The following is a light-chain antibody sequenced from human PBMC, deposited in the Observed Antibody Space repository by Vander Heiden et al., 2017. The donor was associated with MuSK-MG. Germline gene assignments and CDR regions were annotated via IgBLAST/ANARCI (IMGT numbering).Light chain of an antibody. CDR1: QGISSY. V-gene: IGKV1-9*01. CDR3: QQLNSYRLT. J-gene: IGKJ4*01. CDR2: AAS. Sequence: IQLTQSPSSLSASVGDRVTITCRASQGISSYLDWYQQKPGKAPKLLIHAASTLQSGVPSRFSGSGSGTDFTLTISILHPEDFATYYCQQLNSYRLTFGGGTKVEIK.